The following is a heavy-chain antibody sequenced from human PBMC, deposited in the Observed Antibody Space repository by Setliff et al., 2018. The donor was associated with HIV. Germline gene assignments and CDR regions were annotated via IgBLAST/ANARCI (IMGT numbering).Heavy chain of an antibody. Sequence: SETLSLTCTVSGGSINSYYWSWIRQPPGKGLEWIGNIDYSGSTNYKPSLKNRVTISVDMSKNQFSLKLSSVTAADTAVYYCARGQIDYYDSSGYPDWYFDLWGRGTLVTVSS. D-gene: IGHD3-22*01. J-gene: IGHJ2*01. CDR3: ARGQIDYYDSSGYPDWYFDL. V-gene: IGHV4-59*12. CDR2: IDYSGST. CDR1: GGSINSYY.